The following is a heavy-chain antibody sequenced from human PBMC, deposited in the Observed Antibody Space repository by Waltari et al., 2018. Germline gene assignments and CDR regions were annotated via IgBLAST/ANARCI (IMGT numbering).Heavy chain of an antibody. Sequence: QLQLQESGPGLVKPSETLSLTCSVPGGSITNTKPYWGWICQPPGEGLEWIGTMSYLGATYSSPSLKSRVTISRDTSTNQLSLKLGSVTAADTAMYYCATYIGASVGTAAFDVWGQGTMVTVSS. CDR1: GGSITNTKPY. CDR2: MSYLGAT. J-gene: IGHJ3*01. CDR3: ATYIGASVGTAAFDV. V-gene: IGHV4-39*01. D-gene: IGHD5-12*01.